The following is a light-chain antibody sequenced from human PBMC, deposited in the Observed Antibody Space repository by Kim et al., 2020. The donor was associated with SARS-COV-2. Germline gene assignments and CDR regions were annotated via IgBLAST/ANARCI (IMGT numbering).Light chain of an antibody. Sequence: QSALTQPASVSGFPGQSVSISCAGTSSDIGRYNLVSWYQQIPGKAPKLIIYEVTKWPSGVSNRFSGSKSGNTASLTISGLQAEDEADYFCCSYAGSYTLVFGGGTQLTVL. CDR2: EVT. J-gene: IGLJ2*01. CDR3: CSYAGSYTLV. V-gene: IGLV2-23*02. CDR1: SSDIGRYNL.